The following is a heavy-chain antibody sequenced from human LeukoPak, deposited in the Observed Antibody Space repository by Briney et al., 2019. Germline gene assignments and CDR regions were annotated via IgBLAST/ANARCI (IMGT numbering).Heavy chain of an antibody. CDR2: IDNSGGST. CDR3: AKDFGNCINGVCYGTPFDY. V-gene: IGHV3-23*01. CDR1: GFSFSSYA. D-gene: IGHD2-8*01. J-gene: IGHJ4*02. Sequence: GGSLRLSCAASGFSFSSYAMSWVRQAAGKGLEWVSGIDNSGGSTYYADSVKGRITISRDNSKNTLYLQMNSLRAEDMAVYYCAKDFGNCINGVCYGTPFDYWGQGTLVTVSS.